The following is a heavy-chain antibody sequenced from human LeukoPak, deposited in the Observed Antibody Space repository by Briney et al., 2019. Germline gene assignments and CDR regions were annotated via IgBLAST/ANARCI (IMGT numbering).Heavy chain of an antibody. CDR2: VSSSGST. J-gene: IGHJ4*02. V-gene: IGHV4-59*08. D-gene: IGHD6-13*01. Sequence: PSETLSLTCTASRCSISPYYWSWIRQPPGKGLEWIGYVSSSGSTNYNPSLKSRVTISVDRSKNQLSLKLSSVTAADTAVYCCARLVSSSLDYWGQGALVTVSS. CDR1: RCSISPYY. CDR3: ARLVSSSLDY.